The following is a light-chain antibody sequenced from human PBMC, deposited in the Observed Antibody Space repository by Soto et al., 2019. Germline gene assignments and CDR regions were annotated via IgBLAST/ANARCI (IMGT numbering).Light chain of an antibody. J-gene: IGLJ1*01. CDR2: DVD. CDR3: SAYAGSLFV. Sequence: QSALTHPPSASGSPGQSVTISCTGSSSDVVRYNHVSWYQQHPGKAPKLIIFDVDKRPSGVPDRFSGSKSVNTASLTVSGLQAEDEADYYCSAYAGSLFVFGTGTKLTVL. CDR1: SSDVVRYNH. V-gene: IGLV2-8*01.